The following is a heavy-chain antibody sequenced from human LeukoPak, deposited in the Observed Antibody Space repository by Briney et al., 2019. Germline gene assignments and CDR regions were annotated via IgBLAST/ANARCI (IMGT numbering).Heavy chain of an antibody. D-gene: IGHD3-10*01. CDR2: ISWNSGSI. V-gene: IGHV3-9*01. J-gene: IGHJ6*03. Sequence: GGSLRLSCAASGFTFDDYAMHWVRQAPGKGLEWVSGISWNSGSIGYADSVKGRFTISRDNAKNSLYLQMNSLRAEDTALYYCAKDTPSGYYYGSGRLRIYYYYMDVWGKGTTVTISS. CDR1: GFTFDDYA. CDR3: AKDTPSGYYYGSGRLRIYYYYMDV.